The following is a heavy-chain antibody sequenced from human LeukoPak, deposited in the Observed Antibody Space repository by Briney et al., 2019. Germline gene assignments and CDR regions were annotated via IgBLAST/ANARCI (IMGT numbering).Heavy chain of an antibody. D-gene: IGHD6-13*01. Sequence: SETLSLTCAVYGGSFSGYYWSWIRQPPGKGLEWIGEINHSGSTNYNPSLKSRVTISVDTSRNQFSLKLSSVTAADTAVYYCARLGRAKYSSSWYRWNNFDYWGQGTLVTVSS. V-gene: IGHV4-34*01. J-gene: IGHJ4*02. CDR1: GGSFSGYY. CDR2: INHSGST. CDR3: ARLGRAKYSSSWYRWNNFDY.